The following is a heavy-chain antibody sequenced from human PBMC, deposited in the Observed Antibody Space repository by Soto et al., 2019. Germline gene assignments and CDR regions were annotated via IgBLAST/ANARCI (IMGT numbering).Heavy chain of an antibody. CDR2: ISGSGGST. Sequence: PGGSLRLSCAASGFTFSSYAMSWVRQAPGKGLEWVSAISGSGGSTYYADSVKGRFTISRDNSKNTLYLQMNSLRAEDTAVYYCAKDLEAMVLFYYYYGMDVWGQGTTVTV. CDR3: AKDLEAMVLFYYYYGMDV. J-gene: IGHJ6*02. V-gene: IGHV3-23*01. D-gene: IGHD5-18*01. CDR1: GFTFSSYA.